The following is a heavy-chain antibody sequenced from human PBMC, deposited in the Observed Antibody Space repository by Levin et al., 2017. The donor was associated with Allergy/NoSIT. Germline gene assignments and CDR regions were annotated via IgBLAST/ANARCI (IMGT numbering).Heavy chain of an antibody. J-gene: IGHJ3*02. V-gene: IGHV6-1*01. CDR1: GDSVSSNSAA. D-gene: IGHD6-6*01. CDR3: AGSIAARPAFDI. CDR2: TYYRSKWYN. Sequence: SETLSLTCAISGDSVSSNSAAWNWIRQSPSRGLEWLGRTYYRSKWYNDYAVSVKSRITINPDTSKNQFSLQLNSVTPEDTAVYYCAGSIAARPAFDIWGQGTMVTVSS.